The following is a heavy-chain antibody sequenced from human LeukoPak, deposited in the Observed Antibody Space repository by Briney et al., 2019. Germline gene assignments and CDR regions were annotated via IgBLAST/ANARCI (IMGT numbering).Heavy chain of an antibody. Sequence: GGSLRLSCAASGFTFSSYSMNWVRQAPGKGLEWVSSISSSSSYIYYADSVKGRFTISRDNAKNSLYLQMNSLRAEDTAVYYCARDLDISARPGYDILTGLRYWVQGTLVTVSS. V-gene: IGHV3-21*01. CDR2: ISSSSSYI. CDR1: GFTFSSYS. CDR3: ARDLDISARPGYDILTGLRY. J-gene: IGHJ4*02. D-gene: IGHD3-9*01.